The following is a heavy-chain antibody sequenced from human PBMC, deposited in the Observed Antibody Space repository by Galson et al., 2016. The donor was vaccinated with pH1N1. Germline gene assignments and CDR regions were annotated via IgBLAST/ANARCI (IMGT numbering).Heavy chain of an antibody. D-gene: IGHD6-13*01. CDR3: ARAIAAADSA. CDR1: RFTFSNYW. Sequence: SLRLSCAGSRFTFSNYWMTWVRQAPGKGLEWVANIKQDGSEKFYVASVKGRFTISRDNAKNSLYLQMNSLRAEDTAVYYCARAIAAADSAWGQGTMVTVSS. V-gene: IGHV3-7*01. CDR2: IKQDGSEK. J-gene: IGHJ3*01.